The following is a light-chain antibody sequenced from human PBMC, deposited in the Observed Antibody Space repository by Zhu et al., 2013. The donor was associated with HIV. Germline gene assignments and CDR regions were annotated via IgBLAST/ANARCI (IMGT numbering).Light chain of an antibody. J-gene: IGKJ1*01. Sequence: DIQMTQSPPSLSASVGDTITITCRASQGIISYINWYQQKPGQTPKVLIYAASNLQSGVPSRFSGSGSGAYFTLTISGLQPEDFATYYCQQTYSGRTFGQGTKVEIK. CDR2: AAS. CDR3: QQTYSGRT. CDR1: QGIISY. V-gene: IGKV1-39*01.